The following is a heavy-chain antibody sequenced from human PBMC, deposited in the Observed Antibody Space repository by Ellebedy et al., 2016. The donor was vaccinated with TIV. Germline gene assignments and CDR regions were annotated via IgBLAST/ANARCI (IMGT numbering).Heavy chain of an antibody. CDR2: IYTTGSG. V-gene: IGHV4-4*07. D-gene: IGHD6-13*01. J-gene: IGHJ4*02. CDR1: GGSIRGYY. Sequence: MPSETLSLTCTVSGGSIRGYYWSWIRQPAGKGMEWIGRIYTTGSGDYNPSLQSRVTMSVDTSKSQFSLHLRSVTAADTAVYFCARVSLAGDFFDYWGQGTLVAVSS. CDR3: ARVSLAGDFFDY.